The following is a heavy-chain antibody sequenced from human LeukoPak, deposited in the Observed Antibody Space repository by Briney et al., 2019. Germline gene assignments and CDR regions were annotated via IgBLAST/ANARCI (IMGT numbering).Heavy chain of an antibody. CDR3: TTGHGDYATLIDSFDY. CDR2: IKSKTDGGTT. Sequence: GGSLRPSCAASGFTFSNAWMSWVRQAPGKGLEWVGRIKSKTDGGTTDYAAPVKGRFTISRDDSKNTLYLQMNSLKTEDTAVYYRTTGHGDYATLIDSFDYWGQGTLVTVSS. D-gene: IGHD4-17*01. CDR1: GFTFSNAW. J-gene: IGHJ4*02. V-gene: IGHV3-15*01.